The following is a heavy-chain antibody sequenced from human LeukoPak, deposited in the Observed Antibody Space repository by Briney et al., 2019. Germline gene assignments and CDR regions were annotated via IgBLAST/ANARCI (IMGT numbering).Heavy chain of an antibody. V-gene: IGHV3-30*02. J-gene: IGHJ5*02. D-gene: IGHD6-13*01. CDR1: GFTFSSYG. CDR3: AKVGGYSSSWYPGDWFDP. CDR2: IRYDGSNK. Sequence: GGSLRLSCAASGFTFSSYGMHWVRQAPGKGLEWVAFIRYDGSNKYYADSVKGRFTISRDNSKNTLYLQMNSLRAEDTAVYYCAKVGGYSSSWYPGDWFDPWGQGTLVTVSS.